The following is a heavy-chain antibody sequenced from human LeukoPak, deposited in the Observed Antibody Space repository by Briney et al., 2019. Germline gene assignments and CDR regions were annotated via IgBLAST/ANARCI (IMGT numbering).Heavy chain of an antibody. V-gene: IGHV1-18*01. J-gene: IGHJ4*02. CDR2: ISAYNGNT. CDR1: GYTFTSYG. D-gene: IGHD6-13*01. Sequence: ASVKVSCKASGYTFTSYGISWVRQAPGQGLEWMGWISAYNGNTNYAQKLQGRVTMTTATSTRTAYMELRSLRSDDTAVYYCARGIFRVAAVAPGYWGQGTLVTVSS. CDR3: ARGIFRVAAVAPGY.